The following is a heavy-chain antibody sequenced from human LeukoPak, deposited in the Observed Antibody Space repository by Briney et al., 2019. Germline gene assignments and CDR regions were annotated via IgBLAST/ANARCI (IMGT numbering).Heavy chain of an antibody. CDR3: ARDPGGYGEYCHH. V-gene: IGHV3-74*03. Sequence: PGGSLRLSCAASGFTFSNYLMHWVRQAPGKGRVWVSRINSDGSFTTYADSVKGRFTISRDNAKNTLYLQMTSLTAEDTAVYYCARDPGGYGEYCHHWGQGTLVTVSS. CDR2: INSDGSFT. CDR1: GFTFSNYL. D-gene: IGHD2-8*02. J-gene: IGHJ1*01.